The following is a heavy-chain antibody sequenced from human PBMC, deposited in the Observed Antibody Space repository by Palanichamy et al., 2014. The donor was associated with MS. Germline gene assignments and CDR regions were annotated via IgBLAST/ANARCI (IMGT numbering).Heavy chain of an antibody. CDR2: ISSSNSYI. J-gene: IGHJ4*02. D-gene: IGHD3-22*01. Sequence: EVQLVESGGGLVKPGGSLRLSCAASGFTFSSYSMNWVRQAPGKGLEWVSSISSSNSYIYYADSVKGRFTISRDNAKNSLYLQMNSLRAEDTAVYYCASVYGRRGEYYDSSGYYYYWGQGTLVTVSS. V-gene: IGHV3-21*01. CDR3: ASVYGRRGEYYDSSGYYYY. CDR1: GFTFSSYS.